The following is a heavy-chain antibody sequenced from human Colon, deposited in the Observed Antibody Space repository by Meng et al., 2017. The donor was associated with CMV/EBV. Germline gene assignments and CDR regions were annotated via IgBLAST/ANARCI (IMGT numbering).Heavy chain of an antibody. D-gene: IGHD6-6*01. J-gene: IGHJ6*02. Sequence: GSLRLSCTVSGGSISSYYWSWIRQPPGKGLEWIGYIYYSGNTNYNPSLKSRVTISVDTSKNQFSLKLSSVTAADTAVYYCARVKAARLNGMDVWGQGTTVTVSS. CDR3: ARVKAARLNGMDV. V-gene: IGHV4-59*01. CDR2: IYYSGNT. CDR1: GGSISSYY.